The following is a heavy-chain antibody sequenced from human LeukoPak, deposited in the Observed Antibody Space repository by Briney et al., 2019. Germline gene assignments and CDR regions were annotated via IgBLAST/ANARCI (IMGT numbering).Heavy chain of an antibody. D-gene: IGHD3-16*01. CDR1: GYSFTSYW. V-gene: IGHV5-51*01. Sequence: GESLKISCKGSGYSFTSYWIGWVRQMPGKGLEWMGIIYPGDSDTRYSPSFQGQVTISADKSISTTYLQWSSLKASDTAMYYCARRFPPKLLADRVDAFDIWGQGTMVTVSS. CDR3: ARRFPPKLLADRVDAFDI. J-gene: IGHJ3*02. CDR2: IYPGDSDT.